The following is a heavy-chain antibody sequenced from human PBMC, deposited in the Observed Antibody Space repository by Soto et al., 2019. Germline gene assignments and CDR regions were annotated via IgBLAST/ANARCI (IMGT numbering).Heavy chain of an antibody. J-gene: IGHJ4*02. Sequence: GGSLRLSCAASGFTFSDYYVSWIRQAPGKGLEWVSCISSSGDTIYYADSVKGRFTISRDNSKNTLYLQMNSLRAEDTAVYYCAKDKRRATVTFFDYWGQGTLVTVSS. CDR3: AKDKRRATVTFFDY. V-gene: IGHV3-11*01. CDR1: GFTFSDYY. CDR2: ISSSGDTI. D-gene: IGHD4-17*01.